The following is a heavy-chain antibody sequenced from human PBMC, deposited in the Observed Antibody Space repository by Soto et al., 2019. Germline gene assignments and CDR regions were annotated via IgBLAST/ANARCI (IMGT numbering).Heavy chain of an antibody. CDR3: ARDFGDYFFDD. CDR2: INPNSGGT. V-gene: IGHV1-2*04. Sequence: ASVKVTGKATGYTFPGYYMHWVRQAPGQGLEWMGWINPNSGGTNYAQKFQGWVTMTRDTSISTAYMELSRLRSDDTAGYYCARDFGDYFFDDWGQGTPVTVSS. D-gene: IGHD4-17*01. J-gene: IGHJ4*02. CDR1: GYTFPGYY.